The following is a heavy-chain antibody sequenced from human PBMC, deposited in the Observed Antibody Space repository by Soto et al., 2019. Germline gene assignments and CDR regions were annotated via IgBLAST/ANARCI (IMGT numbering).Heavy chain of an antibody. J-gene: IGHJ4*02. CDR2: IIPIFGTA. CDR3: ARVVYYDSTGYYYAGRGNFHY. D-gene: IGHD3-22*01. Sequence: SVKVSCKASGGTFSSYAISWVRQAPGQGLEWMGGIIPIFGTANYAQKFQGRVTITADESTSTAYMELSSLRSDDTAVYYCARVVYYDSTGYYYAGRGNFHYWGQGTLVTVSS. V-gene: IGHV1-69*13. CDR1: GGTFSSYA.